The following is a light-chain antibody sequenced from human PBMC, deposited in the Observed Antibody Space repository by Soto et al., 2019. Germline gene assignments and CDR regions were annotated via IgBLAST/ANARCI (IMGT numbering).Light chain of an antibody. CDR3: QQYNNWPWT. Sequence: EIVMTQSPATLSVSPGERATLSCRASQSVSSNLAWYQQKPGQAPRLLIYGASTRATGIPARFSGGGSGTEFTLTISSXQSEDFAVYYCQQYNNWPWTFGQGTKVDIK. CDR2: GAS. V-gene: IGKV3-15*01. J-gene: IGKJ1*01. CDR1: QSVSSN.